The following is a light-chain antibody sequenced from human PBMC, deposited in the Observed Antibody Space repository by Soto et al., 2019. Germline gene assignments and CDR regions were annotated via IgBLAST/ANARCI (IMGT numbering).Light chain of an antibody. V-gene: IGLV2-11*01. CDR2: DVT. Sequence: QSALTQPRSVSGSPGQSVTISCTGTSSDVGAYTYVSWYQQHPGKAPRLMIYDVTKRPSGVPDRFSGSKSGNTASLTISGRQSDDEADYDCCSYASTYVFGTGTKVTVL. CDR1: SSDVGAYTY. CDR3: CSYASTYV. J-gene: IGLJ1*01.